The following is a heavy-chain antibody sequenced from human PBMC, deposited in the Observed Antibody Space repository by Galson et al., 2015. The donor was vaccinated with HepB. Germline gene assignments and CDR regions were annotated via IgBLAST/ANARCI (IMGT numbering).Heavy chain of an antibody. CDR1: GFTFSSYD. V-gene: IGHV3-13*05. CDR2: IGTAGDP. J-gene: IGHJ6*02. CDR3: ARGFSAYYDSSGYSNLGYGMDV. D-gene: IGHD3-22*01. Sequence: SLRLSCAASGFTFSSYDMHWVRQATGKGLEWVSAIGTAGDPYYPGSVKGRFTISRENAKNSLYLQMNSLRAGDTAVYYCARGFSAYYDSSGYSNLGYGMDVWGQGTTVTVSS.